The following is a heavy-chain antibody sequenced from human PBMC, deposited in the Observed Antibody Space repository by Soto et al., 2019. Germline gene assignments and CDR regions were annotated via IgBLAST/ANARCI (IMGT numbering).Heavy chain of an antibody. V-gene: IGHV3-33*01. CDR1: GFTFNSYD. Sequence: GGSLRLSCAASGFTFNSYDMYWVRQAPGKGLEWVAVIWSDGSNKYYADSVKGRFTVSRDNSKSTLYLQMNSLRAEDTAVYYCARPAGGDDDDNWFDPWGQGTLVTAPQ. J-gene: IGHJ5*02. D-gene: IGHD2-21*02. CDR3: ARPAGGDDDDNWFDP. CDR2: IWSDGSNK.